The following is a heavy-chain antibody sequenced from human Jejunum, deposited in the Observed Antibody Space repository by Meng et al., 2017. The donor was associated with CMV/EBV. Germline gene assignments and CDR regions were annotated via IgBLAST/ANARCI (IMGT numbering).Heavy chain of an antibody. CDR2: IQVIGHT. CDR3: AGSRPGGGACDY. CDR1: VASIKNYN. D-gene: IGHD3-16*01. J-gene: IGHJ4*02. Sequence: QVHNQAAGPGLVQPADTLSLTCLVSVASIKNYNWIWVRQPAGQGLEWIGLIQVIGHTVYNPSLKSRVTVSLDASKSQFSLTLNSVTAADTATYYCAGSRPGGGACDYWGQGILVTVSS. V-gene: IGHV4-4*07.